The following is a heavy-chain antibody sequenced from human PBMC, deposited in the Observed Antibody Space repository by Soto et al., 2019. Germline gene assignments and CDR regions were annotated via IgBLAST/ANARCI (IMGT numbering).Heavy chain of an antibody. V-gene: IGHV1-18*01. CDR3: ARALYDYIWGSYRPEFEY. CDR2: ISAYNGNT. D-gene: IGHD3-16*02. CDR1: GYTFTSYG. Sequence: ASVKVSCKASGYTFTSYGISWVRQAPGQGLEWMGWISAYNGNTNYAQKLQGRVTMTTDTSTSTAYMELRSLRSDDTAVYYCARALYDYIWGSYRPEFEYWGQGTLVTVSS. J-gene: IGHJ4*02.